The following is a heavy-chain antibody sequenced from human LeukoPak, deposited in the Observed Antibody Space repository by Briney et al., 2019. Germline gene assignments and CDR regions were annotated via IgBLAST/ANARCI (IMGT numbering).Heavy chain of an antibody. J-gene: IGHJ4*02. CDR1: GFTFSSYG. CDR2: ITTSGTT. Sequence: GGTLRLSCAASGFTFSSYGMTWVRQAPGKGLEWVSAITTSGTTYYADSVKGRFTISRDNSKNTLYLQMNTLRAEDTAVYYCAKRIGYVDYWGQGTLVTVSS. CDR3: AKRIGYVDY. D-gene: IGHD3-22*01. V-gene: IGHV3-23*01.